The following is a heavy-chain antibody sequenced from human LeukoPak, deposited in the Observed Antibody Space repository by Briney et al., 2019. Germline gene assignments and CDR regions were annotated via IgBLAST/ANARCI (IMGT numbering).Heavy chain of an antibody. D-gene: IGHD3-22*01. V-gene: IGHV3-73*01. Sequence: QSGGSLRLSCAASGFTFSGSAMHWVRQASGKGLEWVGRIRSKANSYATAYAASVKGRFTISRDDSKNTAYLQMNSLKTEDTAVYYCTREPGYYYDSSGYSYDAFDIWGQGTMVTVSS. CDR1: GFTFSGSA. CDR3: TREPGYYYDSSGYSYDAFDI. CDR2: IRSKANSYAT. J-gene: IGHJ3*02.